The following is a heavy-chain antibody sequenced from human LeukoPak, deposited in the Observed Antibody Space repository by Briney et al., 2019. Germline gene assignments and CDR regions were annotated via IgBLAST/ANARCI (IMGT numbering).Heavy chain of an antibody. CDR1: GYIFTSYG. CDR2: ISAYNGNT. V-gene: IGHV1-18*01. J-gene: IGHJ6*02. Sequence: ASVKVSCKASGYIFTSYGLSWVRQAPGQGLEWMGWISAYNGNTNYAQKVQGRVTMTTETSTRRAYRELGSLISDDTAVYHCARNLGTAGVYYGMDVWGQGTTVTVSS. D-gene: IGHD6-13*01. CDR3: ARNLGTAGVYYGMDV.